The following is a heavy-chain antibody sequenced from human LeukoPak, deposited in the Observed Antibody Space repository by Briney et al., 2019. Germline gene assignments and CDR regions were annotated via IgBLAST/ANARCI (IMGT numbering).Heavy chain of an antibody. V-gene: IGHV4-39*01. CDR3: VTVAGFLFDY. CDR1: GGSISSSSYY. D-gene: IGHD6-19*01. Sequence: SETLSLTCTVSGGSISSSSYYWGWIRQPPGKGLEWIGSIYYSGSTYYNPSLKSRVTISVDTSKNQFSLTLSSVTAADTAVYYCVTVAGFLFDYWCQGTLVTVPS. CDR2: IYYSGST. J-gene: IGHJ4*02.